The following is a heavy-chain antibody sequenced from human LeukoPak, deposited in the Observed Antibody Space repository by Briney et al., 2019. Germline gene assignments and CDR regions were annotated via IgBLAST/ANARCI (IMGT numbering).Heavy chain of an antibody. Sequence: SETLSLTCAVYGGSISGYYWSWVRQPPGKGMEWIGEISHSGSTNYNPSLKSGGTISVETSKKQFSLRLRSVTAADTAVYYCASVTLQNSTFDYWGQATLVTVSS. CDR3: ASVTLQNSTFDY. CDR1: GGSISGYY. V-gene: IGHV4-34*01. D-gene: IGHD4-11*01. CDR2: ISHSGST. J-gene: IGHJ4*02.